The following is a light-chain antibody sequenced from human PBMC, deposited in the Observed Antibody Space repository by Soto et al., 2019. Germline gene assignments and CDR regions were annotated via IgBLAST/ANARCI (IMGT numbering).Light chain of an antibody. Sequence: IVLTQPPATLSLSPGERASLSCRASQSVNIYLSWYQEKPGQAPRLLIYGASSRATGIPDRFSGSGSGTDFTLTISRLEPEDFTVYYCQQYGNSPPWTFGQGTKVDI. CDR2: GAS. J-gene: IGKJ1*01. V-gene: IGKV3-20*01. CDR1: QSVNIY. CDR3: QQYGNSPPWT.